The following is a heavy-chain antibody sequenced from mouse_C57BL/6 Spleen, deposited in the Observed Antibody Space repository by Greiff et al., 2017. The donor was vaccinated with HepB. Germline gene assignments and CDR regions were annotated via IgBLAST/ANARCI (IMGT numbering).Heavy chain of an antibody. V-gene: IGHV1-80*01. J-gene: IGHJ3*01. Sequence: VQLQQSGAELVKPGASVKISCKASGYAFSSYWMNWVKQRPGKGLEWIGQIYPGDGDTNYNGKFKGKATLTADKSSSTAYMQLSSLTSEDSAVYFCARGGFYYGSSWFAYWGQGTLVTVSA. CDR3: ARGGFYYGSSWFAY. D-gene: IGHD1-1*01. CDR2: IYPGDGDT. CDR1: GYAFSSYW.